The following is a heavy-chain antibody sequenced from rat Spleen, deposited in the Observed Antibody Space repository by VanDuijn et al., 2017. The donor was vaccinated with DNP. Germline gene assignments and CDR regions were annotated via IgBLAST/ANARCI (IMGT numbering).Heavy chain of an antibody. Sequence: QVQLKESGPGLVQPSQTLSLTCTVSGFSLTSNSVHWVRQPPGKGPEWVGAIWSGGSTDYNSALKSRLSISRDTSKSQVFLKMNSLQTEDTAIYFCTGGGSSGDYWGQGVMVTVSS. D-gene: IGHD4-3*01. J-gene: IGHJ2*01. CDR2: IWSGGST. V-gene: IGHV2-1*01. CDR3: TGGGSSGDY. CDR1: GFSLTSNS.